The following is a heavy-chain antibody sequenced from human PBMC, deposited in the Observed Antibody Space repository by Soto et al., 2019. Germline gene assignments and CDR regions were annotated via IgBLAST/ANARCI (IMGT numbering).Heavy chain of an antibody. V-gene: IGHV3-7*01. J-gene: IGHJ3*01. CDR3: ATDLNWSGT. Sequence: PVGSLRLSCVASGFTFSNYWMHWVRQAPGKGLEFLATIKPDGSDTYYVDSVKGRFTISRDNAKNSLSLQMNSLRAEDTALYYCATDLNWSGTWGQGTMVTVSS. CDR2: IKPDGSDT. D-gene: IGHD3-3*01. CDR1: GFTFSNYW.